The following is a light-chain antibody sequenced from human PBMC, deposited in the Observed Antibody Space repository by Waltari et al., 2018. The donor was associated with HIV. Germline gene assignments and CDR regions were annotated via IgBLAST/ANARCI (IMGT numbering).Light chain of an antibody. J-gene: IGKJ4*01. CDR1: PSVLYTSKNKNY. Sequence: DIVMTQSPGSLAVSLGEWATINCKSSPSVLYTSKNKNYVSWYQQKAGQPPKVLIYWSSTRDSGVPERFSGSGSGTDFTLTIDRLQPEDVAVYFCQQYYSTPFTFGGGTRVEIK. CDR3: QQYYSTPFT. V-gene: IGKV4-1*01. CDR2: WSS.